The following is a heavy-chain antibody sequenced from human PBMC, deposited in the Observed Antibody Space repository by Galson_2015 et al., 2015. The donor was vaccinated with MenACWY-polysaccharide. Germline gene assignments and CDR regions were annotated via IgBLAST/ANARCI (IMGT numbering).Heavy chain of an antibody. CDR3: ARGHYGMDV. CDR2: ISGTGTI. CDR1: GFTFTTYT. V-gene: IGHV3-69-1*01. J-gene: IGHJ6*02. Sequence: SLRLSCAASGFTFTTYTINWVRQAPGQGLEWVSSISGTGTIYYVDSVKGRFTISRDNSKNSLYLQMHSLRAEDTAVYSCARGHYGMDVWGQGTTVTVSS.